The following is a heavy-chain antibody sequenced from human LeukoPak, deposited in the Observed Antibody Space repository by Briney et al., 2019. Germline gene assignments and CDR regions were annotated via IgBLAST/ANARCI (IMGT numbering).Heavy chain of an antibody. V-gene: IGHV3-21*06. CDR3: AGGYCSAGSCYKGDY. CDR1: GFTFSTYT. Sequence: GGSLRLSCAASGFTFSTYTMNWVRQAPGKGLEWISAISSSTTYIYYADSVKGRFTISRDNAKNSLFLQMNSPRAEDTAVYYRAGGYCSAGSCYKGDYWGQGTLVTVSS. D-gene: IGHD2-15*01. CDR2: ISSSTTYI. J-gene: IGHJ4*02.